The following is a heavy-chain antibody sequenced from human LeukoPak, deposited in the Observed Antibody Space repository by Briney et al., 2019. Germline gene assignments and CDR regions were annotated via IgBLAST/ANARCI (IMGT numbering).Heavy chain of an antibody. CDR3: AKGYTTGTTYDAFDI. V-gene: IGHV3-30*18. D-gene: IGHD1-1*01. CDR1: GFTFSSYG. J-gene: IGHJ3*02. CDR2: ISYDGSNK. Sequence: GGTLRLSCAASGFTFSSYGMHWVRQAPGKGLEWVAVISYDGSNKYYADSVKGRFTISRDNSKNTLYLQMNSLRAEDTAVYYCAKGYTTGTTYDAFDIWGQGTMVTVSS.